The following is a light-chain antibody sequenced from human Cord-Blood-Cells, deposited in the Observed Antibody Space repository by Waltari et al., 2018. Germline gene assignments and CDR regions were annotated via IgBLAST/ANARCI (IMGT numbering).Light chain of an antibody. V-gene: IGLV2-11*01. Sequence: QSALTQPRSVSGSPGQSVTISSTGTSSDVGGYNYVSWYQQHPGKAPTLMISDVSKRPSGVPDRCSGSKSGNTASLTIAGLQAEDEADYYCCSYAGSYTYVFGTGTKVTVL. CDR2: DVS. J-gene: IGLJ1*01. CDR1: SSDVGGYNY. CDR3: CSYAGSYTYV.